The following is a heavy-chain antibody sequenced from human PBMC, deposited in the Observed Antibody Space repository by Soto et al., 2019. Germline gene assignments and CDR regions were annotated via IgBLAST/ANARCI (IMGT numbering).Heavy chain of an antibody. V-gene: IGHV3-23*01. CDR2: ISANGGST. J-gene: IGHJ3*02. CDR1: GFTFNSHA. D-gene: IGHD6-13*01. Sequence: EVQLLESGGGLVQPGGSLRLSCTASGFTFNSHAMTWVRQAPGQGLEWVSTISANGGSTFYADSVKGPFTISRDNSRNTLDVEMSSLRAEDTAVYYCAKAQAAAAFADALDIWGQGTMVTVSP. CDR3: AKAQAAAAFADALDI.